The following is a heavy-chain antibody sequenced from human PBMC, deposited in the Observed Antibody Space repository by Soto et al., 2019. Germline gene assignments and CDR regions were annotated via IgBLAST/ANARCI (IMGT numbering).Heavy chain of an antibody. Sequence: PGGSLRLSCAASGFTFSSYAMHWVRRAPGKGLEWVAVISYDGSNKYYADSVKGRFTISRDNSKNTLYLQMNSLRAEDTAVYYCATLKYYDFWSGYGRGLGPTEDYWGQGTLVTVSS. D-gene: IGHD3-3*01. CDR3: ATLKYYDFWSGYGRGLGPTEDY. CDR1: GFTFSSYA. V-gene: IGHV3-30-3*01. J-gene: IGHJ4*02. CDR2: ISYDGSNK.